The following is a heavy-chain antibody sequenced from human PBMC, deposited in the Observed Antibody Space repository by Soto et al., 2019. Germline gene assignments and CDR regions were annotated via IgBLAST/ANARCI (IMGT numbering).Heavy chain of an antibody. CDR2: ISGSGGST. CDR1: GFTFSSYA. CDR3: AKHAASYYYGMDV. V-gene: IGHV3-23*01. Sequence: VGSVRLSCAASGFTFSSYAMSWVRQAPGKGLEWVSGISGSGGSTYYADSVKGRLTISRDNSKNTLYVQMNSLRAEDTAAYYCAKHAASYYYGMDVWGQGTTVTVSS. J-gene: IGHJ6*02. D-gene: IGHD6-13*01.